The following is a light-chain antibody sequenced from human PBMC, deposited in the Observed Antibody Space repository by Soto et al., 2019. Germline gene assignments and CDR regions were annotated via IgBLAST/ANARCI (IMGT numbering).Light chain of an antibody. CDR3: AAWDDSLSAHVV. Sequence: QTVLTQPPSACGTPGQRVAISCSGSSSNIGRNYVYWYQQLPGAAPKLLLYRSDQRPSGVPDRFSGSKSGTSASLAISGLRSEDEADYYCAAWDDSLSAHVVFGGGTKLTVL. CDR2: RSD. J-gene: IGLJ2*01. V-gene: IGLV1-47*01. CDR1: SSNIGRNY.